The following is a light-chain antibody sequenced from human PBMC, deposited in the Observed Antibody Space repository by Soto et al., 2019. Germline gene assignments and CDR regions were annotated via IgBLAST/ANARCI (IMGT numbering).Light chain of an antibody. CDR3: QQRSNWPLT. Sequence: EIVLTQAPATLSLSPGESATLSCRASQSVSSYLAWYQQKPGQAPRLLIYDASNRATGIPARFSGSGSGTDFTLTISSLEPADFAVYYCQQRSNWPLTFGGGTKGEIK. V-gene: IGKV3-11*01. CDR1: QSVSSY. J-gene: IGKJ4*01. CDR2: DAS.